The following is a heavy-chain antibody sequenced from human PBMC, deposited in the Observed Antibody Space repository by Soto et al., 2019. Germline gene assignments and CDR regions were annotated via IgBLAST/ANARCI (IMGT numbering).Heavy chain of an antibody. CDR1: GGTFSSYA. D-gene: IGHD1-1*01. CDR2: IIPIFGTA. J-gene: IGHJ6*02. CDR3: ARGGTGTYYYYGMDV. Sequence: SVKVSCKASGGTFSSYAISWVRQAPGQGLEWMGGIIPIFGTANYAQKFQGRVTITADESTSTAYMELSSLRSEDTAVYYCARGGTGTYYYYGMDVWGQGTTVTVSS. V-gene: IGHV1-69*13.